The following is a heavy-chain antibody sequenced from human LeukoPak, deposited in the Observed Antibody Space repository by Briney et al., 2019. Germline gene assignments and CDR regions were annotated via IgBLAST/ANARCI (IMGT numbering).Heavy chain of an antibody. Sequence: GGSLRLSCAASGFTFHNYAIHWLRQAPGKGLEWVSLTSGDGITTYFADSVKGRFTISRDNSKSSLFLQMNSLRTEDTALYYCARDHVYGGADYWGQGTLVTVSS. V-gene: IGHV3-43*02. CDR1: GFTFHNYA. CDR2: TSGDGITT. D-gene: IGHD5/OR15-5a*01. CDR3: ARDHVYGGADY. J-gene: IGHJ4*02.